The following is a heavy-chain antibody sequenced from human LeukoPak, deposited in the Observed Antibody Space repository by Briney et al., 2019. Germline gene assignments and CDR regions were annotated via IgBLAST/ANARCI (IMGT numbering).Heavy chain of an antibody. Sequence: GGSLRLSCAASGFTFHNYAIHWLRQAPGKGLEWVSLTSGDGITTYFADSVKGRFTISRDNSKSSLFLQMNSLRTEDTALYYCARDHVYGGADYWGQGTLVTVSS. V-gene: IGHV3-43*02. CDR1: GFTFHNYA. CDR2: TSGDGITT. D-gene: IGHD5/OR15-5a*01. CDR3: ARDHVYGGADY. J-gene: IGHJ4*02.